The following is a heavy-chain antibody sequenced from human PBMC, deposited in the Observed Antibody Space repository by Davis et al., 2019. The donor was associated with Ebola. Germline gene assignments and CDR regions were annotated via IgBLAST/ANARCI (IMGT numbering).Heavy chain of an antibody. CDR2: IYYSGSA. D-gene: IGHD5-24*01. Sequence: MPSETLSLTCTVSSDSISSSPYYWGWIRQPPGKGLEWIGSIYYSGSAYYNSSLKSRVTISVDTSKNQVSLKLTSVTAADTAVYYCTRGGVEMATVPSDAFDIWGQGTSVTVSS. J-gene: IGHJ3*02. CDR3: TRGGVEMATVPSDAFDI. V-gene: IGHV4-39*07. CDR1: SDSISSSPYY.